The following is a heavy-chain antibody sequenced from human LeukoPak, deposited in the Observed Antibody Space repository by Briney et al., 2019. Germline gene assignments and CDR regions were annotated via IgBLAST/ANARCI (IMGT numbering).Heavy chain of an antibody. D-gene: IGHD2-2*01. CDR1: GGTFSSYA. J-gene: IGHJ4*02. CDR2: IIPIFGTA. V-gene: IGHV1-69*13. Sequence: ASVKVSCKASGGTFSSYAISWVRQAPGQGLEWMGGIIPIFGTANYAQKFQGRVTITADESTSTAYMELSSLRSEDTAVYYCARDLLDCSSTSCYPRGGFDYWGQGTLVTVSS. CDR3: ARDLLDCSSTSCYPRGGFDY.